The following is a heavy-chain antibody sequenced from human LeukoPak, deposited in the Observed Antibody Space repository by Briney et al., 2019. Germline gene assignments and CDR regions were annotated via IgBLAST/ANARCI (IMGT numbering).Heavy chain of an antibody. V-gene: IGHV4-59*01. J-gene: IGHJ3*02. D-gene: IGHD3-22*01. Sequence: PSETLSLTCTVSVGSISSYYWSWIRQPPGKGLEWIGYIYYSGSTNYNPSLKSRVTISVDTSKNQFSLKLSSMTAADTAVYYCARSPVTMIVGGAFDIWGQGTMVTVSS. CDR2: IYYSGST. CDR3: ARSPVTMIVGGAFDI. CDR1: VGSISSYY.